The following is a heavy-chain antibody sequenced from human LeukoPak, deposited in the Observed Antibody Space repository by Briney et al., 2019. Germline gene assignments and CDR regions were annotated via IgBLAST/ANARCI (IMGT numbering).Heavy chain of an antibody. CDR3: AKEVGYSGYDDFDY. CDR1: GFTFSSYG. J-gene: IGHJ4*02. Sequence: GGSLRLSWAAAGFTFSSYGMHWVRQAPGKGLEWVAFIRYDGSNKYYADSVKGRFTISRANSKNTLYLQMNSLRAEDTAVYYCAKEVGYSGYDDFDYWGQGTLVTVSS. D-gene: IGHD5-12*01. CDR2: IRYDGSNK. V-gene: IGHV3-30*02.